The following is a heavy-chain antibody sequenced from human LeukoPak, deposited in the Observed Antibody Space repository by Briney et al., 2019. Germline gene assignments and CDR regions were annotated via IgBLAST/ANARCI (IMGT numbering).Heavy chain of an antibody. CDR3: ASLLNSSGGTFDY. CDR2: IYHSGST. J-gene: IGHJ4*02. CDR1: GGSISSSNW. Sequence: SGTLSLTCAVSGGSISSSNWWSWVRQPPGKGLEWIGEIYHSGSTNYNPSLKSRVTISVDKSKNQFSLKLSSVTAADTAVYYCASLLNSSGGTFDYWGQGTLVTVSS. V-gene: IGHV4-4*02. D-gene: IGHD3-22*01.